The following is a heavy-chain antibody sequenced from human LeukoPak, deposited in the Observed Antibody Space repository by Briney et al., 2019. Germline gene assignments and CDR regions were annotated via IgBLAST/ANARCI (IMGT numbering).Heavy chain of an antibody. D-gene: IGHD1-1*01. V-gene: IGHV3-9*01. J-gene: IGHJ3*01. CDR1: GFTFDDYA. CDR2: ISWNSGSI. Sequence: PGGSLRLSCAASGFTFDDYAMHWVRQAPGKGLEWVSGISWNSGSIGYADSIKGRFTISRDNTNTSLFLQMNSLRAEDTATYFCARRGTDASFSFFDVWGQGTMVTVSS. CDR3: ARRGTDASFSFFDV.